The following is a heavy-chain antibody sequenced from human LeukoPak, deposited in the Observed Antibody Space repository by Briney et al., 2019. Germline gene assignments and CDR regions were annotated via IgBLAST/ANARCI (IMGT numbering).Heavy chain of an antibody. CDR3: ARDVPYGATTLDY. CDR1: GFTFSDYW. J-gene: IGHJ4*02. CDR2: IKYDGSDK. Sequence: PGGSLRLSCAASGFTFSDYWITWVRQAPGKGLEWVASIKYDGSDKNYVDSVKGRFTISRDNAKNSLDLQMNSLRAEDTAVYYCARDVPYGATTLDYWGQGTLVTVSS. V-gene: IGHV3-7*01. D-gene: IGHD4/OR15-4a*01.